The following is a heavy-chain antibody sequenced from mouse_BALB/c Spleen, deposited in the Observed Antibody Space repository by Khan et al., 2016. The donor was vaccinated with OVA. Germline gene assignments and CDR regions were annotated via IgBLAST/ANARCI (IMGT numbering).Heavy chain of an antibody. CDR2: INPSNGYT. D-gene: IGHD2-14*01. V-gene: IGHV1-4*01. Sequence: QVQLKESGAELARPGASVKMSCKASGYTFTSYTIHWIKLRPGQGLEWIGFINPSNGYTNYNQKFKDKATLTADKSSTTVYMQLSSLTSDDSAVYNCVRDGAYHRIDGWFAYWGQGTLVTVSA. CDR3: VRDGAYHRIDGWFAY. CDR1: GYTFTSYT. J-gene: IGHJ3*01.